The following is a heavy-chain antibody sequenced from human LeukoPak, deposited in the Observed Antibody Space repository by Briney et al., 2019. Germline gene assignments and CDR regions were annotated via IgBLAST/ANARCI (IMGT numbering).Heavy chain of an antibody. CDR1: GGSISSGGYY. CDR3: TRGSYYRYYFDY. Sequence: SQTLSLTCTVSGGSISSGGYYWSWIRQHPGTGLEWIGYIYYSGSTYYNPSLKSRVTISVDTSKNQFSLKLSSVTAADTAVYYCTRGSYYRYYFDYWGQGTLVTVSS. J-gene: IGHJ4*02. D-gene: IGHD3-10*01. CDR2: IYYSGST. V-gene: IGHV4-31*03.